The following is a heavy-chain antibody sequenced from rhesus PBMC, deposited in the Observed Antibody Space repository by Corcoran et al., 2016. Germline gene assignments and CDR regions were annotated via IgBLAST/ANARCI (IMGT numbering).Heavy chain of an antibody. CDR3: ARVYGNYVLDS. J-gene: IGHJ6*01. CDR1: GFTFSDYY. D-gene: IGHD4-35*01. CDR2: ISSGSSYI. V-gene: IGHV3S16*01. Sequence: EVQLVESGGGLVQPGGSLKLSCEASGFTFSDYYMNWVRPAPGKGLDWVSTISSGSSYIYYADSGKGRFTISRENAKNSLALQRNRLKTEDTAVYFCARVYGNYVLDSWGQGVVVTVSS.